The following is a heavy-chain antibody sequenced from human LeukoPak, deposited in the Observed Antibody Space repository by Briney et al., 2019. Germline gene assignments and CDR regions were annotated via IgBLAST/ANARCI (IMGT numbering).Heavy chain of an antibody. D-gene: IGHD3-10*01. J-gene: IGHJ4*02. CDR2: IRYDGSEK. CDR3: AKELYYYASGHFSPHFDY. V-gene: IGHV3-30*02. Sequence: GGSLRLSCAASGFIISSYGMHWVRQAPGKGLESVAFIRYDGSEKYYADSVKGRFTISRDNSKNTLYLQMNSLRAEDTAVYYCAKELYYYASGHFSPHFDYWGQGTLATVSS. CDR1: GFIISSYG.